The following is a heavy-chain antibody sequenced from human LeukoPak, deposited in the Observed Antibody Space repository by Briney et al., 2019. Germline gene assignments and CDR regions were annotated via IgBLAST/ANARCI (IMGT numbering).Heavy chain of an antibody. J-gene: IGHJ4*02. Sequence: PGGSLRLSCAASGFTFSDNYMTWVRQAPGKGLEWLSYISGNGGVIQYADSVKGRFTISRDNAKNLLYLQMNSLRAEDTAVYYCARDAKWFGELFDYWGQGTLVTVSS. V-gene: IGHV3-11*01. D-gene: IGHD3-10*01. CDR3: ARDAKWFGELFDY. CDR1: GFTFSDNY. CDR2: ISGNGGVI.